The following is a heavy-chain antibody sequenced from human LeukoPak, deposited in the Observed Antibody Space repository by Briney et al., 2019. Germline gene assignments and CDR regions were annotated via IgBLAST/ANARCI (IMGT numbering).Heavy chain of an antibody. CDR1: GGSISSGGYY. V-gene: IGHV4-31*03. CDR2: IYYSGST. CDR3: ARDGGDYDYFDY. Sequence: SETLSLTCTVSGGSISSGGYYWSWIRQHPGKGLEWIGYIYYSGSTYYNPSLKSRVTISVDTSRNQFSLKLSSVTAADTAVYYCARDGGDYDYFDYWAREPWSPSPQ. J-gene: IGHJ4*02. D-gene: IGHD4-17*01.